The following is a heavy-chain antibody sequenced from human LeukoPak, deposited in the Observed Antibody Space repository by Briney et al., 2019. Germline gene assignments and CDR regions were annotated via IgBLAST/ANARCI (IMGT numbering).Heavy chain of an antibody. D-gene: IGHD2-2*01. V-gene: IGHV3-11*01. CDR2: INTIGSHT. Sequence: GGSLRLSCSVAGFTFSDHYMNWIRQVPGQGLEWVSYINTIGSHTEYADSVKGRFTISRDNDKNSLYLQMDYLRAEDTAVYYCAKEGDEVPAATLDYWGQGTLVTVSS. J-gene: IGHJ4*02. CDR3: AKEGDEVPAATLDY. CDR1: GFTFSDHY.